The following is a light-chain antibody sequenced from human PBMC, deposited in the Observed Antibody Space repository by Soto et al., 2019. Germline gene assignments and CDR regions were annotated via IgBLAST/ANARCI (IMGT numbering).Light chain of an antibody. Sequence: EIVLTQSPGTLSRSPWARATLSCRASQSVSNNYLAWYQQKPGQAPRLLIYGASTRATGIPARFSGSGSGTEFTLTISSLQSEDFAVYYCQQYNNWPRTFGQGTKVDIK. J-gene: IGKJ1*01. CDR1: QSVSNN. CDR3: QQYNNWPRT. CDR2: GAS. V-gene: IGKV3-15*01.